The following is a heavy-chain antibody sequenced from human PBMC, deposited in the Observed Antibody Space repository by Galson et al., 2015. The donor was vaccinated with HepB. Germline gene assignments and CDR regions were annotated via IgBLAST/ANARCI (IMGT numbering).Heavy chain of an antibody. CDR3: ARVVSGYDPMPDY. CDR2: IKQDGSEK. J-gene: IGHJ4*02. CDR1: GFTFSSYW. D-gene: IGHD5-12*01. Sequence: SLRLSYAASGFTFSSYWMSWVRQAPGKGLGWVANIKQDGSEKYYVDSVKGRFTISRDNAKNSLYLQMNSLRAEDTAVYYCARVVSGYDPMPDYWGQGTLVTVSS. V-gene: IGHV3-7*03.